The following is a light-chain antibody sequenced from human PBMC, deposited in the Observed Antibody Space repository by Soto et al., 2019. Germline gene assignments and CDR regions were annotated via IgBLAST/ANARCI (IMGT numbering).Light chain of an antibody. CDR1: TNDVGGYNY. V-gene: IGLV2-14*03. J-gene: IGLJ2*01. CDR3: SSYTSSYTGI. CDR2: GVT. Sequence: QSALTQPASVSGSPGQSITISCSGTTNDVGGYNYVSWYQQHPGKAPKLLIYGVTDRPSGVSSRFSGSKSGNAASLIISGLQAEDEGDYYCSSYTSSYTGIFGGGTKLTVL.